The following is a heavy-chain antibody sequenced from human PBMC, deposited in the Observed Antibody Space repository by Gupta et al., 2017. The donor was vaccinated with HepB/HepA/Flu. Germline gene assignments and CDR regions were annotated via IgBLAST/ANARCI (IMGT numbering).Heavy chain of an antibody. CDR3: ATCRSTSCYKGHWFDP. Sequence: QVQLVQSGAEVKKPGASVKVSCKASGYTFTGYYMHWVRKAPGQGLEWMGWINPNSGGTNDAQKFQGRVTMTRDTSISTAYMELSRLRSDDTAVYYCATCRSTSCYKGHWFDPWGQGTLVTVSS. V-gene: IGHV1-2*02. D-gene: IGHD2-2*02. CDR2: INPNSGGT. J-gene: IGHJ5*02. CDR1: GYTFTGYY.